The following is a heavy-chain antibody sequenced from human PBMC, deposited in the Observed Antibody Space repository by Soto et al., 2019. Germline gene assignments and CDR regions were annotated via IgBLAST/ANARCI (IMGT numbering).Heavy chain of an antibody. CDR1: GFSFSDYG. D-gene: IGHD4-17*01. CDR3: ARGATIERGERDFDY. J-gene: IGHJ4*02. CDR2: IWYDGSHK. V-gene: IGHV3-33*01. Sequence: QVQLVESGAGVVQPGRSLRLSCAASGFSFSDYGMHWVRQAPGKGLEWVAAIWYDGSHKYHADSVKDRFTISRDNSKNTLYLQMDSLRAEDTAVYYRARGATIERGERDFDYWGQGALVTVSS.